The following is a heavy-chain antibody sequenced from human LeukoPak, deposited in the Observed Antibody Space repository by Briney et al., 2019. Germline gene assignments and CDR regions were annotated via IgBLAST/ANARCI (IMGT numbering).Heavy chain of an antibody. D-gene: IGHD4-17*01. J-gene: IGHJ4*02. Sequence: AGGSLRLSCAASGFTFSSYWMSWVRQAPGKGLEWVANIKQDGSEKYYVDSVKGRFTISRDNAKNSLYLQMNSLRAEDTALYYCARLPPDDYGDYYYFDYWGQGTLVTVSS. CDR3: ARLPPDDYGDYYYFDY. CDR1: GFTFSSYW. CDR2: IKQDGSEK. V-gene: IGHV3-7*03.